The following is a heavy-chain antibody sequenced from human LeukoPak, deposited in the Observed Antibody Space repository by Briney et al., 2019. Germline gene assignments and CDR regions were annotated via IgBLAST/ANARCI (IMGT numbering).Heavy chain of an antibody. CDR1: GYSISSSYW. CDR2: ISHRGNT. J-gene: IGHJ4*02. Sequence: PSETLSLTCAVSGYSISSSYWWSWVRQPPGKGLEWIGDISHRGNTNYNPSLKSRVTTSVDKSKNQLSLKLSFVTAADTAVYYCAREAGDYSRGFDYWGQGTLVTVSS. V-gene: IGHV4-4*02. CDR3: AREAGDYSRGFDY. D-gene: IGHD2-15*01.